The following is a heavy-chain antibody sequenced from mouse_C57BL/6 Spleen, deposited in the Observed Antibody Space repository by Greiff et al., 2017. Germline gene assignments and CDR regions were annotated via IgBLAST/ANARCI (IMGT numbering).Heavy chain of an antibody. D-gene: IGHD1-1*01. Sequence: VKLMESGPELVKPGASVKISCKASGYAFSSSWMNWVKQRPGKGLEWIGRIYPGDGDTNYNGKFKGKATLTADKSSSTAYMQLSSLTSEDSAVYFCAREGITTVVAPYFDYWGQGTTLTVSS. CDR3: AREGITTVVAPYFDY. J-gene: IGHJ2*01. CDR1: GYAFSSSW. V-gene: IGHV1-82*01. CDR2: IYPGDGDT.